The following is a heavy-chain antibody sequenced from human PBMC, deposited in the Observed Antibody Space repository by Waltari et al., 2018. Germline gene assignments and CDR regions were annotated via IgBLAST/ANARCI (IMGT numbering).Heavy chain of an antibody. CDR3: ARDWRYTAITFYYYGMDV. CDR1: GFTFSSYS. J-gene: IGHJ6*02. Sequence: EVQLVESGGGLVQPGGSLRLSCAASGFTFSSYSMNWVRQAPGKGLEWVSYISSSSSTIYYADSVKGRFTISRDNAKNSLYLQMNSLRAEDTAVYYCARDWRYTAITFYYYGMDVWGQGTTVTVSS. D-gene: IGHD5-18*01. CDR2: ISSSSSTI. V-gene: IGHV3-48*01.